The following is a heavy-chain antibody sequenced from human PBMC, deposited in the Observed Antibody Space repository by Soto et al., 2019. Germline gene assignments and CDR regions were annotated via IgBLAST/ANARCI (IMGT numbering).Heavy chain of an antibody. CDR3: ARDRGYSYGDWFDP. CDR1: GDSVSINSAA. V-gene: IGHV6-1*01. Sequence: QTLSLTCAISGDSVSINSAALKLIRQSPSRGLEWLGRTYYRSKWYNDYAVSVKSRITINPDTSKNQFSLQLNSVTPEDTAVYYCARDRGYSYGDWFDPWGQGTLVTVSS. CDR2: TYYRSKWYN. J-gene: IGHJ5*02. D-gene: IGHD5-18*01.